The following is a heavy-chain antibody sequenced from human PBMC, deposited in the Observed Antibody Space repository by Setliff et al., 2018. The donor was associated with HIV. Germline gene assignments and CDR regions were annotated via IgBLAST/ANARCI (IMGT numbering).Heavy chain of an antibody. J-gene: IGHJ4*02. CDR3: IRRRRAPGAADLESY. V-gene: IGHV5-51*01. Sequence: GESLKISCQGSGYSFSDYWIGWVRQMPGKGLEWMGVTYPGDSTTRYSPSLEGQVTISADRSINTAFLQWSSLEASDTAMYYCIRRRRAPGAADLESYWGQGTLVTVSS. CDR2: TYPGDSTT. CDR1: GYSFSDYW. D-gene: IGHD7-27*01.